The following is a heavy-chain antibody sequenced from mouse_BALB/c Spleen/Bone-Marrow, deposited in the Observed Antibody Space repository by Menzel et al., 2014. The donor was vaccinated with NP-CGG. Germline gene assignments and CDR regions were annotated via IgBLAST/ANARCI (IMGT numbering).Heavy chain of an antibody. J-gene: IGHJ4*01. CDR1: GFTFTDYF. V-gene: IGHV7-3*02. D-gene: IGHD4-1*01. CDR3: ASLLTFYAMDY. Sequence: EVMLVESGGGLVQPGGSLRLSRATSGFTFTDYFMTWVRQPPGKALEWLGFIRNKANGYTTDYSASVKGRFTISRDNSQSILYLQMNTLRAEDSATHYCASLLTFYAMDYWGQGTSVTVSS. CDR2: IRNKANGYTT.